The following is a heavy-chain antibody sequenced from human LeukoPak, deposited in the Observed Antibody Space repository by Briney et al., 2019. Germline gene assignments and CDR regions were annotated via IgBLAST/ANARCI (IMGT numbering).Heavy chain of an antibody. J-gene: IGHJ4*02. D-gene: IGHD5-18*01. V-gene: IGHV2-5*01. CDR3: ARQGYGYVYFDF. Sequence: SGPTLVNPTETLTLTCTFSGFSLDSTAVGVGWVRQPPGKALEWLALIYGSDDKRYMPSLQNRLTITKDTSKNLVVLTMANVDLVDTATYYCARQGYGYVYFDFWGQGTLVAVSS. CDR1: GFSLDSTAVG. CDR2: IYGSDDK.